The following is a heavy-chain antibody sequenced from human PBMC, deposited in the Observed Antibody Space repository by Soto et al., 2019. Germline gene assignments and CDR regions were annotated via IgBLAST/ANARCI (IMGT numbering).Heavy chain of an antibody. J-gene: IGHJ6*02. CDR1: GGTFNSYA. CDR2: IIPIFGTA. D-gene: IGHD3-10*01. CDR3: ALWGFSDGNRSKNSCGVDV. V-gene: IGHV1-69*01. Sequence: QLQLVQSGAEVKKPGSSVKVSCKASGGTFNSYAISWVRQAPGQGLEWMGGIIPIFGTANYAQNFQGRVAITADESTSAAYMQLSSLRSEGTAVYYCALWGFSDGNRSKNSCGVDVLSQGTAVTVSS.